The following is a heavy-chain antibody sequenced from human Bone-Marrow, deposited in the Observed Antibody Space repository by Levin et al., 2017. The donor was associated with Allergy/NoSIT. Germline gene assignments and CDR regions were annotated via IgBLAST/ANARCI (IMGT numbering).Heavy chain of an antibody. D-gene: IGHD2-15*01. CDR2: INHSGST. J-gene: IGHJ4*02. Sequence: PSETLSLTCAVYGGSFSGYYWSWIRQPPGKGLEWIGEINHSGSTNYNPSLKSRVTISVDTSKNQFSLKLSSVTAADTAVYYCARGPPYIFIVVVVAATHRGTLFDYWGQGTLVTVSS. CDR1: GGSFSGYY. V-gene: IGHV4-34*01. CDR3: ARGPPYIFIVVVVAATHRGTLFDY.